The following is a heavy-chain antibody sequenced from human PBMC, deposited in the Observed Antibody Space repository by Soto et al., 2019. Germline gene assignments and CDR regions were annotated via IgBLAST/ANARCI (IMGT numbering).Heavy chain of an antibody. D-gene: IGHD3-10*01. V-gene: IGHV1-2*04. J-gene: IGHJ4*02. Sequence: QVQLVQSGAEVKKPGASVKVSCKASGYTFTGYYMHWVRQAPGQGLEWMGWINPNSGGTNYAQKCQGWVXXTXDXXISTAYMELSRLRSDDTAVYYCARDARGDEAPMDYWGQGTLVTVSS. CDR3: ARDARGDEAPMDY. CDR1: GYTFTGYY. CDR2: INPNSGGT.